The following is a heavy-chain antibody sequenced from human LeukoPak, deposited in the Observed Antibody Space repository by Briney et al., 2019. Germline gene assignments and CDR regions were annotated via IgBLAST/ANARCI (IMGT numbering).Heavy chain of an antibody. CDR2: ISSNGGST. CDR1: GFTFSSYA. J-gene: IGHJ4*02. V-gene: IGHV3-64*01. Sequence: PGGSLRLSCAAPGFTFSSYAMHWVRQAPGKGLEYVSAISSNGGSTYYANSVKGRFTISRENSKNTLYLQMGSLRAEDMAVYYCARVNSYGYTDYWGQGTLVTVSS. CDR3: ARVNSYGYTDY. D-gene: IGHD5-18*01.